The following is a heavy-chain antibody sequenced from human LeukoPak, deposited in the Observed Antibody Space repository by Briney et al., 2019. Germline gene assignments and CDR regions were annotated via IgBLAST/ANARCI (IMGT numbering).Heavy chain of an antibody. Sequence: PGGSLRLSCAASGFSFSHYGIHWVRQAPGKGLEWVAVISSDGSNEYYADSVKGRFIISRDNSKNTLYLQMNSLRAEDTAVYYCARDSGPVSSGYYTWGQGTLVTVSS. D-gene: IGHD3-22*01. CDR1: GFSFSHYG. CDR3: ARDSGPVSSGYYT. J-gene: IGHJ5*02. V-gene: IGHV3-30*03. CDR2: ISSDGSNE.